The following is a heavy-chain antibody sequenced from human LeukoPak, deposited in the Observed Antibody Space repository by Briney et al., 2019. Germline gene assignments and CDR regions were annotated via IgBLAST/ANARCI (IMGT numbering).Heavy chain of an antibody. D-gene: IGHD1-26*01. CDR1: GYTFTGYY. Sequence: AASVKVSCKASGYTFTGYYMHWVRQAPGQGLEWMGWINPNSGGTNYAQKFQGRVTMTRDTSISTAYMELSRLRSDDTAVYYCAVGGSYLALPYFDYWGQGTLVTVSS. J-gene: IGHJ4*02. CDR3: AVGGSYLALPYFDY. V-gene: IGHV1-2*02. CDR2: INPNSGGT.